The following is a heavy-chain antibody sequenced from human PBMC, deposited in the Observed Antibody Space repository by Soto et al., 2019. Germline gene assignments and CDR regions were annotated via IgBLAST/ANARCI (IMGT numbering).Heavy chain of an antibody. CDR2: IKIKTDGGTT. CDR3: TTDRKFDCGSGSSPYYYGMDC. CDR1: GFTFSNAW. V-gene: IGHV3-15*07. Sequence: PGGSLRLSCAASGFTFSNAWMNWVRQAPGKGLEWVGRIKIKTDGGTTDYAAPVKGRFTISRDDSKNTLYLQMNSLKTEDTAVYYCTTDRKFDCGSGSSPYYYGMDCWGQGTTVTVSS. D-gene: IGHD3-3*01. J-gene: IGHJ6*02.